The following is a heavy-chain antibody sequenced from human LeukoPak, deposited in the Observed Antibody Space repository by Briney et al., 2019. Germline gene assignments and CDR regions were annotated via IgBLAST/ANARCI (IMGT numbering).Heavy chain of an antibody. Sequence: KPSETLSLTCAVYGGSFSGYYWNWIRQPPGKGLEWIGEINQSGSTNYNPSLKSRVTISFDTSKNQFSLKLSSVTAADTAVYYCARDEEPNWFDPWGQGTLVTVSS. CDR3: ARDEEPNWFDP. V-gene: IGHV4-34*01. CDR1: GGSFSGYY. CDR2: INQSGST. J-gene: IGHJ5*02.